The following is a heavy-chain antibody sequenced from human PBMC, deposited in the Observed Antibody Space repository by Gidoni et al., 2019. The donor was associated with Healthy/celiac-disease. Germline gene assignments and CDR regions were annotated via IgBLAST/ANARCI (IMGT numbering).Heavy chain of an antibody. CDR2: IYYSGRT. CDR1: GGSISSYY. CDR3: ARTGKYGDYGYAFDI. D-gene: IGHD4-17*01. Sequence: QVQLQESGPGLVKPSETLSLTCTISGGSISSYYWSWIRQPPGKGLEWIGYIYYSGRTNYNPSLKSRVTISVDTSKNQFSLKLSSVTAADTAVYYCARTGKYGDYGYAFDIWGQGTMVTVSS. V-gene: IGHV4-59*08. J-gene: IGHJ3*02.